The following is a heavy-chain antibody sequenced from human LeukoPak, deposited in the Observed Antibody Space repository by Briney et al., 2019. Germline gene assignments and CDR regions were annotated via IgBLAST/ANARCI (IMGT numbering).Heavy chain of an antibody. V-gene: IGHV4-59*11. J-gene: IGHJ3*02. CDR3: ARGHGPGIATRRGSFDI. Sequence: SETLSLTCVVSGGSLSTHHWSWIRQSPGRGLEWIGYISDSGSTNYNPSLKSRVTISVDTSKNQFSLMLSSVTAADTAVYYCARGHGPGIATRRGSFDIWGQGTGVTVSS. CDR1: GGSLSTHH. CDR2: ISDSGST. D-gene: IGHD6-6*01.